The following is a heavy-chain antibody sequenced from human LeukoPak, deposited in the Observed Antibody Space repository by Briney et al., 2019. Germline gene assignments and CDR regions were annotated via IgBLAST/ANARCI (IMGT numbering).Heavy chain of an antibody. Sequence: ASVKVSCKVSGYTLTELSMHWVRQAPGKGLEWMGGFDPEDGETIYAQKFQGRVTMTEDASTDTAYMELSSLRSEDTAVYYCATDILSELERRFNYWGQGTLVTASS. CDR2: FDPEDGET. V-gene: IGHV1-24*01. CDR1: GYTLTELS. J-gene: IGHJ4*02. CDR3: ATDILSELERRFNY. D-gene: IGHD1-1*01.